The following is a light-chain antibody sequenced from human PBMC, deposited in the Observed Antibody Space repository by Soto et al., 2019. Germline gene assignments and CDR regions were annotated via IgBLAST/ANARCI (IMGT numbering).Light chain of an antibody. Sequence: EIVLTQSPPTLSLSPGERATLSCRASQSVSSHLAWYQQKPGQAPRLLIYDSSNRATGIPARFSGSGSGTDFTLTISSLEPEDFAVYYCQHRYNWPPLYTFGQGTKLEIK. CDR1: QSVSSH. CDR2: DSS. V-gene: IGKV3-11*01. CDR3: QHRYNWPPLYT. J-gene: IGKJ2*01.